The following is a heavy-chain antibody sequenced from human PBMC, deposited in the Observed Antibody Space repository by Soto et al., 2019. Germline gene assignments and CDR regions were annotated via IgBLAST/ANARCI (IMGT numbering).Heavy chain of an antibody. J-gene: IGHJ4*02. CDR2: IYHSGSA. CDR1: GGSISSVGYS. V-gene: IGHV4-30-2*01. Sequence: PSETLSLTCTVSGGSISSVGYSCNWIRQPPGKGLEWIGYIYHSGSASYNPSLKSRVTISVHTSNSQFSLELSSVTAADTAVYYCARGLITGSHYSGGWYYFDSWGQGTQVTVSS. CDR3: ARGLITGSHYSGGWYYFDS. D-gene: IGHD6-19*01.